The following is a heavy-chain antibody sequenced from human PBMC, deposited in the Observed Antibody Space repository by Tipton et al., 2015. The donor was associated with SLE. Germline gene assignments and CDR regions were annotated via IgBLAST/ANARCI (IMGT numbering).Heavy chain of an antibody. D-gene: IGHD7-27*01. CDR2: VYFDGST. Sequence: TLSLTCTVSNGSINAYYWSWIRQPPGKGLEWIGYVYFDGSTNYNPSLKSRVTISVDTSKNHFSLSLISVTAADTAVYYCARLTPWGYDYWGPGMLVTVSS. CDR3: ARLTPWGYDY. J-gene: IGHJ4*02. CDR1: NGSINAYY. V-gene: IGHV4-59*12.